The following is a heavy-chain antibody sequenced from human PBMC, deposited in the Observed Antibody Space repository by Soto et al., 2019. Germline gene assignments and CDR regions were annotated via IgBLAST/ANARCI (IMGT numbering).Heavy chain of an antibody. CDR3: ARVSQMGTVTEGYYYYMDV. CDR2: IIPIFNMA. CDR1: GGTFSNYT. J-gene: IGHJ6*03. Sequence: QVQLVQSGAEVKKPGSSVKVSCKASGGTFSNYTISWVRQAPGQGLEWMGRIIPIFNMANYAQKFQGRVTITADKSTSTVYMELSNPRSEDTAVYYCARVSQMGTVTEGYYYYMDVWGKGTTVTVSS. V-gene: IGHV1-69*02. D-gene: IGHD4-17*01.